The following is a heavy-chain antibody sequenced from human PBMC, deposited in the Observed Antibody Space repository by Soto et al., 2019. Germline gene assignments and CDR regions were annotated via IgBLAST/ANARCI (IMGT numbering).Heavy chain of an antibody. CDR1: GGTFSSYA. CDR2: IIPIFGTA. V-gene: IGHV1-69*06. J-gene: IGHJ5*02. CDR3: ARERQLVRRAAVDGFDP. Sequence: SVKVSCKASGGTFSSYAISWVRQAPRQGLEWMGGIIPIFGTANYAQKFQGRVTITADKSTSTAYMELSSLRSEDTAVYYCARERQLVRRAAVDGFDPWGQGTLVTVSS. D-gene: IGHD6-6*01.